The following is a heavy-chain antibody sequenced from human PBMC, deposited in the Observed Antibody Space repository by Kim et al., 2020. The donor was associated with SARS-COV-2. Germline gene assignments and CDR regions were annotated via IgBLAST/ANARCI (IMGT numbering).Heavy chain of an antibody. CDR3: ARGPIQSHGDYYYGMDV. Sequence: SVKVSCKASGGTFSSYAISWVRQAPGQGLEWMGRIIPILGIANYAQKFQCRVTITADKSTSTAYMELSSLRSEDTAVYYCARGPIQSHGDYYYGMDVWGRGTTVTVSS. CDR1: GGTFSSYA. J-gene: IGHJ6*02. D-gene: IGHD4-4*01. CDR2: IIPILGIA. V-gene: IGHV1-69*04.